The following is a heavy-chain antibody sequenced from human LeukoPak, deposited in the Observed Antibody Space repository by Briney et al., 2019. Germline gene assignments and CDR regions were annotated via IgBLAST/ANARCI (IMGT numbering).Heavy chain of an antibody. J-gene: IGHJ3*02. Sequence: SQTLSLTCAISGDSVSSNSAAWTWIRQSPSRGLEWLGRTYSRSQWYTDYAGSVKRRMTINPDTPKNQFSLRLTSVTAADTAFYYCAREEYSSGGLPPGAFDIWGQGTMVTVSS. CDR1: GDSVSSNSAA. CDR2: TYSRSQWYT. CDR3: AREEYSSGGLPPGAFDI. V-gene: IGHV6-1*01. D-gene: IGHD6-25*01.